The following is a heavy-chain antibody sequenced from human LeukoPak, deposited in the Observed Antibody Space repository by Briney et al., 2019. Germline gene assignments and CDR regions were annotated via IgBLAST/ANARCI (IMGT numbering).Heavy chain of an antibody. Sequence: GGSLRLSCAASGFTFSTYVMSWVRQARGKGLEWLSYISSSSTTIYCADAVKGRFTTSRDNAKNSLYLQMNSMRAEETAVYSCARGLGDFPHWGQGTLVTVSS. D-gene: IGHD3-16*01. CDR3: ARGLGDFPH. CDR2: ISSSSTTI. J-gene: IGHJ1*01. CDR1: GFTFSTYV. V-gene: IGHV3-48*01.